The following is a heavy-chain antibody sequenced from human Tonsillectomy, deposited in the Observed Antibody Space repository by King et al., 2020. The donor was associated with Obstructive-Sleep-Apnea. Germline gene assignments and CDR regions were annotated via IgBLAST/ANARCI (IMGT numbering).Heavy chain of an antibody. J-gene: IGHJ6*02. CDR2: IYYSGST. V-gene: IGHV4-39*07. D-gene: IGHD4-17*01. Sequence: QLQESGPGLVKPSETLSLTCTVSGGSISSSSYYWGWIRQPPGKGLEWIGSIYYSGSTYYNPSLKSRVTISVDTSKNQFSLKLSSVTAADTAVYYCARDTVSSLRSYNYYYYGMDVWGQGTTVTVSS. CDR1: GGSISSSSYY. CDR3: ARDTVSSLRSYNYYYYGMDV.